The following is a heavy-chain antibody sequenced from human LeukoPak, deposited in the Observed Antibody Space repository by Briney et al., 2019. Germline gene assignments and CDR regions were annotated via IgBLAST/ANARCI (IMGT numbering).Heavy chain of an antibody. CDR3: ARDRGGGYCSGGSCYFDS. V-gene: IGHV3-48*03. Sequence: GGSLRLSCAASGFTFSSYEMNWVRQAPGKGLEWVSYITSSGSTIYYADSVKGRFTISRGNAKNSLYLQMNSLRAEDTAVYYCARDRGGGYCSGGSCYFDSWGQGTLVTVSS. CDR2: ITSSGSTI. J-gene: IGHJ4*02. CDR1: GFTFSSYE. D-gene: IGHD2-15*01.